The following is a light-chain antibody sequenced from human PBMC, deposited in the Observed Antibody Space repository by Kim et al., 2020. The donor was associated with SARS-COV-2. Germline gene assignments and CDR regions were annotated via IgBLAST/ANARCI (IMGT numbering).Light chain of an antibody. Sequence: VSPEEIATLSCRARQSVNINLAWYQQRPGQSPRLLIYGASTRATGIPARFSGSGSGTEFTLTISSLQSEDFAVYYCQQYNNWPLTFGGGTKVDIK. V-gene: IGKV3-15*01. J-gene: IGKJ4*01. CDR3: QQYNNWPLT. CDR2: GAS. CDR1: QSVNIN.